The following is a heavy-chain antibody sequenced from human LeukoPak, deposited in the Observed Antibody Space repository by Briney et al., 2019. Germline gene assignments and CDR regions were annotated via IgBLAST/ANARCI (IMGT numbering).Heavy chain of an antibody. CDR1: GFTFPSYA. V-gene: IGHV3-30-3*01. CDR3: ARSGPDLGFDY. Sequence: PGGSLRLSCAASGFTFPSYALHWVRQAPGKGLEWVAVISYDGDETSYADSVKGRFTISRDNSKNTLYLQMNSLRAEDWAMYYCARSGPDLGFDYWGQGTLVIVSS. J-gene: IGHJ4*02. CDR2: ISYDGDET.